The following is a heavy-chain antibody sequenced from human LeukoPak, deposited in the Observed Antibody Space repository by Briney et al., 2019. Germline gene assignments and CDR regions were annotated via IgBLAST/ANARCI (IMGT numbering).Heavy chain of an antibody. Sequence: SETLSLTCAVSGGSISSSNWWSWVRQPPGKGLEWIGEIYHSGSTNYNPSLKSRVTISVDKSKNQFSLKLTSVTAADTAVYYCARGVPGSYTPRGYFDYWGQGTLVTVSS. CDR3: ARGVPGSYTPRGYFDY. V-gene: IGHV4-4*02. D-gene: IGHD1-26*01. CDR1: GGSISSSNW. J-gene: IGHJ4*02. CDR2: IYHSGST.